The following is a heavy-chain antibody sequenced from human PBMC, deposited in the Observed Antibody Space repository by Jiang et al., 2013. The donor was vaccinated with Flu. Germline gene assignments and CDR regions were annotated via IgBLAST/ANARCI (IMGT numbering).Heavy chain of an antibody. V-gene: IGHV6-1*01. D-gene: IGHD5-18*01. CDR2: TYYRSKYYN. J-gene: IGHJ4*02. Sequence: TLSLTCVISGDSVSSNSATWNWIRQSPSRGLEWLGRTYYRSKYYNDYALSVKSRITINPDTSKNQFSLQLNSVTPEDTAVYYCARGEDWTLMGTFDYWGQGTLVTVSS. CDR3: ARGEDWTLMGTFDY. CDR1: GDSVSSNSAT.